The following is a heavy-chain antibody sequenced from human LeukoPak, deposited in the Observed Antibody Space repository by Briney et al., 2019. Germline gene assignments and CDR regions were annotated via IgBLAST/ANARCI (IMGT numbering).Heavy chain of an antibody. J-gene: IGHJ5*02. Sequence: PGGSLRLSCAPSGFTFSTYAMSWVRQAPGKGLEWVSSISDSGGSADYADSVKGRFTISRDNSKNTLYLQMSSLRAEDTAVYYCARDTFYSDGSDYYSWFDPWGQGTLVTVSS. V-gene: IGHV3-23*01. CDR1: GFTFSTYA. CDR3: ARDTFYSDGSDYYSWFDP. CDR2: ISDSGGSA. D-gene: IGHD3-22*01.